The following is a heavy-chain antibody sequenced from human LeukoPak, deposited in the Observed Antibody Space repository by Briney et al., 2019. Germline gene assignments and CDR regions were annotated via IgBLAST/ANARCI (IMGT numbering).Heavy chain of an antibody. CDR1: GYIFTSYN. J-gene: IGHJ4*02. Sequence: GASVKVSCTASGYIFTSYNMNWVRQAPGQGLEWMGIINPSGGSTNYAQKFQGRVTMTRDTSTSTVYMELSSLRSEDTAVYYCARFAVHRRIAVDGQFGLDYWGQGTLVTVSS. D-gene: IGHD6-19*01. V-gene: IGHV1-46*01. CDR2: INPSGGST. CDR3: ARFAVHRRIAVDGQFGLDY.